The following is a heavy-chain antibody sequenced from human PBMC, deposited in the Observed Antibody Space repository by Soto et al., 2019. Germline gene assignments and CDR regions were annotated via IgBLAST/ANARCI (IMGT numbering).Heavy chain of an antibody. Sequence: GGSLRLSCAASGFIFNKHYMSWVRRAPGKGLEWVAYITSSGGALFYADSLKGRFTISRDNAKNSLYLEMNSLRAEDTAVYYCARDPDTSSKIDYLGQGTLVTVSS. V-gene: IGHV3-11*01. CDR3: ARDPDTSSKIDY. CDR1: GFIFNKHY. CDR2: ITSSGGAL. J-gene: IGHJ4*02. D-gene: IGHD4-4*01.